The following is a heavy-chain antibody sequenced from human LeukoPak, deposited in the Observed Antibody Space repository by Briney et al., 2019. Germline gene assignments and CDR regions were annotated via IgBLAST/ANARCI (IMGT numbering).Heavy chain of an antibody. Sequence: SETLSLTCTVSGYSISSGYYWGRIRQPPGKGLEWIASIYHGGNTYYNPSLESRVTISVDTSKNQFSLKLSSVTAADTAVYYCARGYSGSYHTPFYWGQGTLVTVSS. CDR3: ARGYSGSYHTPFY. V-gene: IGHV4-38-2*02. D-gene: IGHD1-26*01. CDR2: IYHGGNT. CDR1: GYSISSGYY. J-gene: IGHJ4*02.